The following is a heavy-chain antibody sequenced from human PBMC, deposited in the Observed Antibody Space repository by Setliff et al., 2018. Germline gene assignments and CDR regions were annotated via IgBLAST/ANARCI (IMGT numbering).Heavy chain of an antibody. CDR3: ARMSGFLYMDV. CDR1: GDSISGAKYY. Sequence: PSETLSLTCTVSGDSISGAKYYWSWIRQSAGKGLECIGRIYTDGSTKYNPSLNSRVALSIDTSKNQFSLRLSSVTAADTAVYFCARMSGFLYMDVWGKGTTVTVSS. V-gene: IGHV4-61*02. D-gene: IGHD3-3*01. CDR2: IYTDGST. J-gene: IGHJ6*03.